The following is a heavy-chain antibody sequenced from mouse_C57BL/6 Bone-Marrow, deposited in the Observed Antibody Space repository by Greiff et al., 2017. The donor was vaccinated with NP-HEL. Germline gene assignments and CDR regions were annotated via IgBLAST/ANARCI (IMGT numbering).Heavy chain of an antibody. J-gene: IGHJ2*01. Sequence: EVQGVESGGGLVQPGGSLKLSCAASGFTFSDYYMYWVRQTPEKRLEWVAYISNGGGSTYYPDTVKGRFTISRDNAKNTLYLQMSRLKSEDTAMYYCARGVTTVVALDYWGQGTTLTVSS. D-gene: IGHD1-1*01. CDR1: GFTFSDYY. CDR2: ISNGGGST. CDR3: ARGVTTVVALDY. V-gene: IGHV5-12*01.